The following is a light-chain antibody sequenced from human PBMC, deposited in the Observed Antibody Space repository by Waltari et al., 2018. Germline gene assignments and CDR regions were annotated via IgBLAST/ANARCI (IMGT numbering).Light chain of an antibody. CDR2: KAS. J-gene: IGKJ1*01. CDR3: QQYNSAPRT. V-gene: IGKV1-12*01. CDR1: QGISSW. Sequence: DIEMTQSTSSLSASVGERVTITCRASQGISSWLAWYQQKPGKAPKLLIYKASSLQSGVPSRFSGSGSGTDFTLTISSLQPEDFATYYCQQYNSAPRTFGQGTKVEIK.